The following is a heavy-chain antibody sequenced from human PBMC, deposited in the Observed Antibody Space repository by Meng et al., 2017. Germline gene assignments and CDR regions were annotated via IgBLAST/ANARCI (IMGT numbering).Heavy chain of an antibody. CDR3: ARDKLKTFDP. CDR2: INAGNGNT. Sequence: AQFWRSGVGVCNAGASVRVSGKASGSTLPNYVMQWVRQAPGQRLEWMGWINAGNGNTKYSQKFQGRVTITRDTSASTAYMELSSLRSEDTAVYYCARDKLKTFDPWGQGTLVTVSS. CDR1: GSTLPNYV. V-gene: IGHV1-3*01. J-gene: IGHJ5*02.